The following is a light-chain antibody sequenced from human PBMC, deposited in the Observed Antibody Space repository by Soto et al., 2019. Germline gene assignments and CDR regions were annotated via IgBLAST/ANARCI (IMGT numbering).Light chain of an antibody. CDR3: AAWDNSLNGRV. CDR2: SNI. Sequence: QSALTQPPSASGNPGQRVTISCSGSDSNSGSNYVYWYQQFPGTAPKLLIYSNIQRPSGVPDRFSGSKSGTTAYLAISGLRSEDEADYYCAAWDNSLNGRVFGGGTKVTVL. V-gene: IGLV1-47*02. J-gene: IGLJ3*02. CDR1: DSNSGSNY.